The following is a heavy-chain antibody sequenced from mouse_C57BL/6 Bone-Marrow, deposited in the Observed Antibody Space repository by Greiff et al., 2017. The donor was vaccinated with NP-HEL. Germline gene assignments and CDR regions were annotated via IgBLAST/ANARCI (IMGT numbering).Heavy chain of an antibody. J-gene: IGHJ3*01. CDR2: IRSKSSNYAT. D-gene: IGHD2-4*01. Sequence: EVQLVESGGGLVQPKGSLKLSCAASGFNFNTYAMHWVRQAPGKGLEWVARIRSKSSNYATSYADSGKDRLTIYRDDSQSMLYLQMNNLKTKDTSMYYCVEDDDGAWFAYWGQGTLVTVSA. CDR1: GFNFNTYA. V-gene: IGHV10-3*01. CDR3: VEDDDGAWFAY.